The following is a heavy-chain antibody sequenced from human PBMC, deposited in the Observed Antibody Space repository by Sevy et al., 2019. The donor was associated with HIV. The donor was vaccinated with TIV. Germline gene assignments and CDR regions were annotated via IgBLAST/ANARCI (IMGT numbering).Heavy chain of an antibody. Sequence: GGSLRISCAASGFTFSIYRMNWVRQAPGKGLEWVSSISSSSTYKYYADSVKGRFTISRDNAKNSLYLQMNSLRAEDTAVYYCARAQKGEYSGYDGAGYYGMDVWGQGITVTVSS. J-gene: IGHJ6*02. CDR2: ISSSSTYK. CDR3: ARAQKGEYSGYDGAGYYGMDV. CDR1: GFTFSIYR. D-gene: IGHD5-12*01. V-gene: IGHV3-21*01.